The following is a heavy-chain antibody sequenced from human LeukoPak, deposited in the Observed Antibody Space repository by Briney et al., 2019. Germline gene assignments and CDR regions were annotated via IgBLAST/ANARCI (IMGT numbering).Heavy chain of an antibody. CDR3: ARRRVNQLHDAFDI. CDR2: ISSSGSTI. Sequence: GGSLRLSCAASGSTFSDYYMSWIRQAPGKGLEWVSYISSSGSTIYYADSVKGRFTISRDNAKNSLYLQMNSLRAEDTAVYYCARRRVNQLHDAFDIWGQGTMVTVSS. D-gene: IGHD2-2*01. V-gene: IGHV3-11*01. CDR1: GSTFSDYY. J-gene: IGHJ3*02.